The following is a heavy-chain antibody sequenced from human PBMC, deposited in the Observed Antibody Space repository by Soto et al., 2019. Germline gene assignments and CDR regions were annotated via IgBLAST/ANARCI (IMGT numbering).Heavy chain of an antibody. D-gene: IGHD3-10*01. CDR2: ISGSGGTT. V-gene: IGHV3-23*01. CDR1: GFTFSTYA. Sequence: PGGSLRLSCAASGFTFSTYAMSWVRQAPGKGLEWVSAISGSGGTTYHADSLKGRFSISRDNSKNTLYLQMNSLRAEDTAVYYCASHRLGFGSGSYDYWGQGTLVTVSS. J-gene: IGHJ4*02. CDR3: ASHRLGFGSGSYDY.